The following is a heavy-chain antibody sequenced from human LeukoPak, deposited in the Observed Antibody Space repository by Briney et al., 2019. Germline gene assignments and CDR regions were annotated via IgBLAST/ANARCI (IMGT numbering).Heavy chain of an antibody. J-gene: IGHJ4*02. CDR2: ITGSGAST. CDR3: AKGADTSAYTPHDC. CDR1: GFTFSNYG. V-gene: IGHV3-23*01. Sequence: GGSLRLSCAASGFTFSNYGMSWVRQAPGKGLDWVSSITGSGASTHYADSVRGRFTISRDNSKNTLYLEMISLRAEETAIYYCAKGADTSAYTPHDCWGQGTLVTVSS. D-gene: IGHD6-19*01.